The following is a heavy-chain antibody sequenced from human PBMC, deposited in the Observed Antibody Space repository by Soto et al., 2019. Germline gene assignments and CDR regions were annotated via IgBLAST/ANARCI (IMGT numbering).Heavy chain of an antibody. Sequence: QVQLVESGGGAVQPGRSLRLSCAAAGFTFDSHGMHWVRQAPGKGLEWVAVISSDGNNKYYADSVKGRFTISRDNFNNILYLQMSSLRAEDTAVYYCAKDLLPNTVTTCGSWGQGTLVTVSS. CDR3: AKDLLPNTVTTCGS. CDR2: ISSDGNNK. D-gene: IGHD4-17*01. J-gene: IGHJ5*02. V-gene: IGHV3-30*18. CDR1: GFTFDSHG.